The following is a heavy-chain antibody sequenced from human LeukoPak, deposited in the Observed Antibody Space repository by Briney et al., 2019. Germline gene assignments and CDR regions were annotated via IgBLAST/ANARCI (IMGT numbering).Heavy chain of an antibody. V-gene: IGHV3-23*01. D-gene: IGHD3-10*01. CDR3: AKYQGWIRGVMNAFDV. CDR2: ISSSVSSGGGIT. Sequence: GGSLRLSCAASGFTFGSYAMAWVRQPPGKGLEFVSSISSSVSSGGGITYYADSVKSRLTITRDNSKNTVYLQMNSLRAEDTAVYYCAKYQGWIRGVMNAFDVWGQGTMVIVSA. CDR1: GFTFGSYA. J-gene: IGHJ3*01.